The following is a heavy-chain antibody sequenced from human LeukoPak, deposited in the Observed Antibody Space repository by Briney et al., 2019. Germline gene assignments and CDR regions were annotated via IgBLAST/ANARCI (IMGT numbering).Heavy chain of an antibody. CDR1: GGTFSSYA. V-gene: IGHV1-69*05. J-gene: IGHJ3*02. CDR3: ALYSSSEFSAFDI. D-gene: IGHD6-6*01. Sequence: GSSVKVSCKASGGTFSSYAISWVRQAPGQGLEWMGGIIPIFGTANYAQKFQGRVTITTDESTSTAYMELSSLRSEDTAVYYCALYSSSEFSAFDIWGQGTMVTVSS. CDR2: IIPIFGTA.